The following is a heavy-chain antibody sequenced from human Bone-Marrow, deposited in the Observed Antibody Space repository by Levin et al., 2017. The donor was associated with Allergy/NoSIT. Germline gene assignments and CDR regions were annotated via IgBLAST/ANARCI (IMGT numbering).Heavy chain of an antibody. CDR2: IIPIFGTA. V-gene: IGHV1-69*13. CDR3: AGGYSSGWYFDY. CDR1: GGTFSSYA. Sequence: SVKVSCKASGGTFSSYAISWVRQAPGQGLEWMGGIIPIFGTANYAQKFQGRVTITADESTSTAYMELSSLRSEDTAVYYCAGGYSSGWYFDYWGQGTLVTVSS. D-gene: IGHD6-19*01. J-gene: IGHJ4*02.